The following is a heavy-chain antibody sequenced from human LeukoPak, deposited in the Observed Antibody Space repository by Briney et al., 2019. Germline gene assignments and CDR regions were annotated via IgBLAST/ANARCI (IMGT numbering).Heavy chain of an antibody. CDR2: IYPGDSDT. J-gene: IGHJ4*02. V-gene: IGHV5-51*01. CDR1: GYSFTSYW. Sequence: GESLKISCKCSGYSFTSYWIGWVRQMPGKGLEWMGIIYPGDSDTRYSPSFQGQVSISADKSISTAYLQWSSLKASDTAMYYCARRSWAATGLYYFDYWGQGTLVTVSS. D-gene: IGHD6-13*01. CDR3: ARRSWAATGLYYFDY.